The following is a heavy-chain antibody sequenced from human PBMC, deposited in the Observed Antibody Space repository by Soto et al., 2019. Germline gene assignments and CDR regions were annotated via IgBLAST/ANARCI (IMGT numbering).Heavy chain of an antibody. D-gene: IGHD6-19*01. CDR1: GFSLRTSGVG. V-gene: IGHV2-5*01. Sequence: QITLKESGPTLVKPTQTLTLTCIFSGFSLRTSGVGLGWIRQPPGKALEWLGFIYWNDDKRYSPSLKSRLTITKDTSKNQVVLTMTNMDPVDTATYYCAKSGSGGWYGWFDPWGQGTLVTVSS. CDR3: AKSGSGGWYGWFDP. CDR2: IYWNDDK. J-gene: IGHJ5*02.